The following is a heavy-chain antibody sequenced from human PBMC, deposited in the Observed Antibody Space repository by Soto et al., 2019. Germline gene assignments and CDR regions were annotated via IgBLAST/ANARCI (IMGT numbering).Heavy chain of an antibody. CDR1: GFIFSNYW. V-gene: IGHV3-7*03. Sequence: GSLRLSCAASGFIFSNYWMTWVRQTPGKGLEWVANIKQNGSEAYYVGSVKGRFTISRDNAKNSLYLQLNSLRAEDTAVYYCARAYCDNINCYPRLGGYWRQGTLVTVSS. CDR2: IKQNGSEA. D-gene: IGHD2-21*02. J-gene: IGHJ4*02. CDR3: ARAYCDNINCYPRLGGY.